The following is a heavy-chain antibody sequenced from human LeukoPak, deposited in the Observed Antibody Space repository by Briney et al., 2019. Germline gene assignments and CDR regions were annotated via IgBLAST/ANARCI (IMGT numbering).Heavy chain of an antibody. CDR2: IIPIFGTA. Sequence: SVKVSCKASGGTFSSYAISWVPQAPGQGLEWMGGIIPIFGTANYAQKFQGRVTITADESTSTAYMELSSLRSEDTAVHYCARAKKAAAPYYYYMDVWGKGTTVTVSS. CDR1: GGTFSSYA. J-gene: IGHJ6*03. V-gene: IGHV1-69*13. D-gene: IGHD6-13*01. CDR3: ARAKKAAAPYYYYMDV.